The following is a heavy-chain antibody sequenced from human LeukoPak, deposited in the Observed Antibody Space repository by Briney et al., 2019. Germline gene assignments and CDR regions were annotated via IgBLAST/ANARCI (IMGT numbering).Heavy chain of an antibody. CDR1: GFTFSSYA. D-gene: IGHD6-6*01. CDR3: AKEYSGSRDYFYGMDV. J-gene: IGHJ6*02. Sequence: PGGSLRLSCAASGFTFSSYAMSWVRQAPGKGLEWVSVVTGSGGNTYYADSVKGRFTISRDNSESTVSLQMNSLRAEDTAVYYCAKEYSGSRDYFYGMDVWGQGTTVTVSS. V-gene: IGHV3-23*01. CDR2: VTGSGGNT.